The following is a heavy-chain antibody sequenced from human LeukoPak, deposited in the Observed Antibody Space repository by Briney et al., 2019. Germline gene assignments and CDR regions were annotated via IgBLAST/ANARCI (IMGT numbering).Heavy chain of an antibody. V-gene: IGHV4-59*08. CDR1: GGSISSYY. J-gene: IGHJ4*02. Sequence: PSETLSVTCTVSGGSISSYYWSWIRQPPGKGLEWIGYIYYSGSTNYNPSLKSRVTISVDTSKNQFSLKLSSVTAADTAVYYCARHQTDYGDPLKFDYWGQGTLVTVSS. D-gene: IGHD4-17*01. CDR3: ARHQTDYGDPLKFDY. CDR2: IYYSGST.